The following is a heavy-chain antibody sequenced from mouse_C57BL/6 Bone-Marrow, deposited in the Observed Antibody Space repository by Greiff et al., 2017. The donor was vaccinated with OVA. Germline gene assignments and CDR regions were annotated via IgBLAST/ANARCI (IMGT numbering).Heavy chain of an antibody. Sequence: QVQLQQSGPELVKPGASVKISCKASGYAFSSSWMNWVKQRPGKGLEWIGRIYPGDGDTNYNGKFKGKATLTADKSSSTAYMQLSSLTSEDSAVYFCAREESTTVVATSNFDDWGQGTTLTVSS. CDR1: GYAFSSSW. V-gene: IGHV1-82*01. CDR2: IYPGDGDT. CDR3: AREESTTVVATSNFDD. J-gene: IGHJ2*01. D-gene: IGHD1-1*01.